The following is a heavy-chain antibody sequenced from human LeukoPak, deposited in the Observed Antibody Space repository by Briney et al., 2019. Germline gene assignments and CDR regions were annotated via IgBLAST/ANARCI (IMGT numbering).Heavy chain of an antibody. V-gene: IGHV1-69*06. CDR2: IIPIFGTA. D-gene: IGHD3-10*01. CDR3: ALWFGELSAFDI. CDR1: GGTFSSYD. Sequence: SVKVSCKASGGTFSSYDISWVRQAPGQGLEWMGGIIPIFGTANYAQKFQGRVTITADKSTSTAYMELSSLRSEDTAVYYCALWFGELSAFDIWGQGTMVTVSS. J-gene: IGHJ3*02.